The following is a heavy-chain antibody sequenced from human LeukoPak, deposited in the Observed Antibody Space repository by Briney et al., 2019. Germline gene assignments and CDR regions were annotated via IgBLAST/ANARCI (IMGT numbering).Heavy chain of an antibody. J-gene: IGHJ4*02. V-gene: IGHV3-21*01. D-gene: IGHD3-22*01. CDR2: ISSSSSYI. CDR1: GFTVISYS. CDR3: ARAASGYYYNY. Sequence: PGGSLRLSCAASGFTVISYSMNWVRQAPGKGLEWGSSISSSSSYIYYADSVKGRFTISRDNAENSLYLQMNSLRAEDTAVYYCARAASGYYYNYWGQGTLVTVSS.